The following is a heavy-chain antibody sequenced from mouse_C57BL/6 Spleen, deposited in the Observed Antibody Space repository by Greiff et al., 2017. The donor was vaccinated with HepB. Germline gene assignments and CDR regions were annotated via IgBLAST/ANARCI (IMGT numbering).Heavy chain of an antibody. CDR1: GYSFTGYY. CDR2: INPSTGGT. Sequence: VQLKESGPELVKPGASVKISCKASGYSFTGYYMNWVKQSPEKSLEWIGEINPSTGGTTYNQKFKAKATLTVDKSSSTAYMQLKSLTSEDSAVYYCARSQDPAWFAYWGQGTLVTVSA. V-gene: IGHV1-42*01. CDR3: ARSQDPAWFAY. J-gene: IGHJ3*01.